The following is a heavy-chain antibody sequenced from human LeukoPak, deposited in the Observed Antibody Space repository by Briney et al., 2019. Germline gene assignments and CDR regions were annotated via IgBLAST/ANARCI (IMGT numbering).Heavy chain of an antibody. CDR1: GFTFSNYA. Sequence: GGSLRLSCVASGFTFSNYAMNWVRQAPGKGLEWVSGVSGGGSSTYYADSVKGRFTISRDNSKNMLYLQMNSLRAEDTAVYYCAKDLYTSRXACCFDY. V-gene: IGHV3-23*01. D-gene: IGHD6-13*01. CDR3: AKDLYTSRXACCFDY. J-gene: IGHJ4*01. CDR2: VSGGGSST.